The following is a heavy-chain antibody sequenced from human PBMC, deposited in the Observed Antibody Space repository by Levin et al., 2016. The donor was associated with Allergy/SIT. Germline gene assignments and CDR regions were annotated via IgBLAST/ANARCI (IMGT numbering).Heavy chain of an antibody. CDR2: ISSSGSTI. V-gene: IGHV3-11*01. Sequence: GGSLRLSCAASGFTVSSNYMSWVRQAPGKGLEWVSYISSSGSTIYYADSVKGRFTISRDNAKNSLYLQMNSLRAEDTAVYYCARDRFGGYDYWDDYWGQGTLVTVSS. CDR1: GFTVSSNY. CDR3: ARDRFGGYDYWDDY. J-gene: IGHJ4*02. D-gene: IGHD5-12*01.